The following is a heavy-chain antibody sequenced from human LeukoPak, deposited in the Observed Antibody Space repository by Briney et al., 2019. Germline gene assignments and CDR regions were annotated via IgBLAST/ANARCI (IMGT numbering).Heavy chain of an antibody. D-gene: IGHD2-21*02. CDR1: GGSFSGYY. V-gene: IGHV4-34*01. J-gene: IGHJ4*02. Sequence: SETLSLTCAVYGGSFSGYYWSWIRQPPGKGLEWMGEINRSGGANYNPSLKSRVTISVDTSKNQFSLKMSSVTAADTAVYYCERGDTYCGGDCYAPNYWAKATLVTVS. CDR2: INRSGGA. CDR3: ERGDTYCGGDCYAPNY.